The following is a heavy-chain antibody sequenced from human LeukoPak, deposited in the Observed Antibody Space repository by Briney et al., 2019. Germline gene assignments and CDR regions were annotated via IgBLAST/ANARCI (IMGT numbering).Heavy chain of an antibody. D-gene: IGHD1-14*01. Sequence: GGSMRLSCAVSGFVFSSHPMHWVRQAPGKGLECVSAISNSGGSTYYANSVKGRFTISRDNSKNTLYLQMDSLRAEDTALYYCAREEPAGSIDYWGRGILVTVSS. CDR1: GFVFSSHP. CDR2: ISNSGGST. J-gene: IGHJ4*02. V-gene: IGHV3-64*01. CDR3: AREEPAGSIDY.